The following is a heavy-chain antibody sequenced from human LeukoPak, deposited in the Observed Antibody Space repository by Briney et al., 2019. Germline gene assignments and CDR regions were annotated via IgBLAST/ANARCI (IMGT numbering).Heavy chain of an antibody. CDR2: ISGGGGST. Sequence: GGSLRLSCAASGFNLSRNGMHWVRQAPGKGLEWVSGISGGGGSTYYADSVKGRFTISRDNSKNTLYLQMNSLRAEDTAVYYCAKLATGGPDYWGQGTLVTVSS. CDR1: GFNLSRNG. D-gene: IGHD2-15*01. CDR3: AKLATGGPDY. J-gene: IGHJ4*02. V-gene: IGHV3-23*01.